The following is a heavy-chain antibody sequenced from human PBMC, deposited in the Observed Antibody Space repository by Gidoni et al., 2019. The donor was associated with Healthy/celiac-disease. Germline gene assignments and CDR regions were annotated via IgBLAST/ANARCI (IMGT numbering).Heavy chain of an antibody. CDR2: ISSSSSYI. Sequence: EVQLVESGGGLVKPGGSLSLSCAASGFTFSSYSMNWVRQAPGKGLEWVSAISSSSSYIYYADSVKGRFTISRDNAKNSLYLQMNSLRAEDTAVYYCARAGYYDSSGYYGYWGQGTLVTVSS. V-gene: IGHV3-21*01. CDR1: GFTFSSYS. CDR3: ARAGYYDSSGYYGY. D-gene: IGHD3-22*01. J-gene: IGHJ4*02.